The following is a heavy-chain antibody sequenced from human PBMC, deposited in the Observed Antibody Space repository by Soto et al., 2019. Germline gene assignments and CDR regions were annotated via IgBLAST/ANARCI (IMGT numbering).Heavy chain of an antibody. CDR1: GGSISSSSYY. D-gene: IGHD3-22*01. V-gene: IGHV4-39*01. CDR2: IYYSGST. J-gene: IGHJ6*02. CDR3: ARRLYYDSSGFEGGGMDV. Sequence: PSETLSLTCTVSGGSISSSSYYWGWIRQPPGKGLEWIGSIYYSGSTYYNPSLKSRVTISVDTSKNQFSLKLSSVTAADTAVYNCARRLYYDSSGFEGGGMDVWGQGTTVT.